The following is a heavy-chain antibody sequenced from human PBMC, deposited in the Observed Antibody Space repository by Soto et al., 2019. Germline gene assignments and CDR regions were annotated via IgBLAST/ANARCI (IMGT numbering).Heavy chain of an antibody. J-gene: IGHJ4*02. D-gene: IGHD3-22*01. Sequence: GGSLRLSCTASGFTFGDYAMSWFRQAPGRGLEWVGFIRSKTYGGTTEYAASVKGRFTISRDDSKRITYLQMNGLKTEDTAVYYCTGDTSGYYYASAIDYWGQGTLVTVSS. V-gene: IGHV3-49*03. CDR2: IRSKTYGGTT. CDR1: GFTFGDYA. CDR3: TGDTSGYYYASAIDY.